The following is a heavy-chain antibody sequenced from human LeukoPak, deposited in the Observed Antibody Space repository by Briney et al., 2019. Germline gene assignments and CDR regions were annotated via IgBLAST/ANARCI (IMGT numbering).Heavy chain of an antibody. D-gene: IGHD4-17*01. J-gene: IGHJ4*02. CDR3: ARGRLHDYGDYDN. Sequence: ASVKVSCKASGYTFTSYDINWVRQATGQGLEWMGWMNPNSGNTGYAQKFRGRVTMTRNTSISTAYMELSSLRSEDTAVYYCARGRLHDYGDYDNWGQGTLVTVSS. CDR1: GYTFTSYD. V-gene: IGHV1-8*01. CDR2: MNPNSGNT.